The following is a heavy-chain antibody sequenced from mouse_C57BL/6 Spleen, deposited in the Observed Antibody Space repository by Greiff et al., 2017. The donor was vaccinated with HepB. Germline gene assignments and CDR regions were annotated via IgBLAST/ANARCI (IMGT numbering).Heavy chain of an antibody. Sequence: VMLVESGAELVKPGASVKISCKASGYAFSSYWMNWVKQRPGKGLEWIGQIYPGDGDTNYNGKFKGKATLTADKSSSTAYMQLSSLTSEDSAVYICARDFGFDYYAMDYWGQGTSVTVSS. J-gene: IGHJ4*01. CDR2: IYPGDGDT. D-gene: IGHD2-2*01. CDR3: ARDFGFDYYAMDY. CDR1: GYAFSSYW. V-gene: IGHV1-80*01.